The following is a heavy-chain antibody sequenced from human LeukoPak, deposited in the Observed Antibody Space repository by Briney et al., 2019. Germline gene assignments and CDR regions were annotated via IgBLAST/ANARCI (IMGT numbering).Heavy chain of an antibody. V-gene: IGHV1-46*01. CDR1: GYTFTSYY. D-gene: IGHD3-10*01. CDR3: ARDYYYGSGSYSAYYYMDV. CDR2: INPSGGST. Sequence: GASVKVSCKASGYTFTSYYMHWVRKAPGQGLEWMGIINPSGGSTSYAQKFQGRVTMTRDMSTSTVYMELSSLRSEDTAVYYCARDYYYGSGSYSAYYYMDVWGKGTMVTVSS. J-gene: IGHJ6*03.